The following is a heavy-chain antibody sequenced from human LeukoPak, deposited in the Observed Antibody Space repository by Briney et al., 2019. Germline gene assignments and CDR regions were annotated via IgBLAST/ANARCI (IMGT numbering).Heavy chain of an antibody. CDR1: GGSIRSYY. CDR2: IYYSGST. J-gene: IGHJ4*02. Sequence: PSETLSLTCTVSGGSIRSYYWSWIRQPPGKGLEWIGYIYYSGSTKYNPSLKSRATISVDTSKNQFSLKLNSVTAADTAVYYCARLGDLYNVFDHWGQGTLVTISS. V-gene: IGHV4-59*08. D-gene: IGHD3-16*01. CDR3: ARLGDLYNVFDH.